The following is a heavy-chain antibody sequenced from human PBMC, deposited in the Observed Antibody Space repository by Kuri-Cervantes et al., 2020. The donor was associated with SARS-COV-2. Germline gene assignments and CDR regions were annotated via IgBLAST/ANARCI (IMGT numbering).Heavy chain of an antibody. CDR2: INSDGSST. D-gene: IGHD4-11*01. Sequence: LSLTCAATGFTFSSYAMRWVRRAPGKGLAWVSRINSDGSSTSYADSVKGRFTISRGNAKNTLYLQMNSLRAEDKAVYFCARPRGYNNYFDAFDIWGQGTMVTVSS. V-gene: IGHV3-74*01. CDR3: ARPRGYNNYFDAFDI. CDR1: GFTFSSYA. J-gene: IGHJ3*02.